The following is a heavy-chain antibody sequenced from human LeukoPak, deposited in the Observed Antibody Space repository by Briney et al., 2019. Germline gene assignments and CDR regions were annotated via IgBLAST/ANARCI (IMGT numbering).Heavy chain of an antibody. CDR3: ALVIPVLRPVDTLVDY. J-gene: IGHJ4*02. CDR1: GGSLSDYY. D-gene: IGHD2-2*01. Sequence: SETLSLTCALYGGSLSDYYWIWIRQPPGSRLEWIGEVNHSGSAKYNPSLKSRVTLSVDTSKRQFSLKVTSVTAADTAVYYCALVIPVLRPVDTLVDYWGQGTLVTVSS. V-gene: IGHV4-34*01. CDR2: VNHSGSA.